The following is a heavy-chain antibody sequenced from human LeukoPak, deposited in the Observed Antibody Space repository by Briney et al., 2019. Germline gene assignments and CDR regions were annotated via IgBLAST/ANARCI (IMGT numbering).Heavy chain of an antibody. CDR3: STEDKYCTGANCGVF. J-gene: IGHJ4*02. Sequence: ASVKVSCKASGYTLTEYYIHWVRQAPGQGLEWMGFIVPDSGGTTYQQNFQGRVTMTRDTSISTFYMELSSLRPDDTAVYYCSTEDKYCTGANCGVFWGQGTLVTVSS. CDR1: GYTLTEYY. V-gene: IGHV1-2*02. D-gene: IGHD2-8*02. CDR2: IVPDSGGT.